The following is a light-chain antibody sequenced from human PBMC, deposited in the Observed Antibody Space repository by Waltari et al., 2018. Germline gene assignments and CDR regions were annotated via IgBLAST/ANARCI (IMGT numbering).Light chain of an antibody. V-gene: IGLV3-25*03. J-gene: IGLJ3*02. Sequence: SHELTQPPSVSVSPGQTARITCSGDALSRQYAYLYQQKAGQAPVAVICKDSERPSGIPERFSGSTSGTTVTLTISGVQAEDEADYYCQTTDSSGAWAFGGGTKLTVL. CDR1: ALSRQY. CDR3: QTTDSSGAWA. CDR2: KDS.